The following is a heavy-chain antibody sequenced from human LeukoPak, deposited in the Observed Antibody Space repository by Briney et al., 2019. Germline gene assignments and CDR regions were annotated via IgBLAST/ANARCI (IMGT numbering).Heavy chain of an antibody. D-gene: IGHD4-17*01. CDR2: IIPIFGTA. V-gene: IGHV1-69*06. CDR1: GGTFITYA. Sequence: PSVTVSYKASGGTFITYAISSVRQAPGQGLESMGRIIPIFGTANYAQKLQGRVTITADKSTSTAYMELSSLRSEDTAVYYCASARANYGETTNFDYWGQGTLVTVSS. CDR3: ASARANYGETTNFDY. J-gene: IGHJ4*02.